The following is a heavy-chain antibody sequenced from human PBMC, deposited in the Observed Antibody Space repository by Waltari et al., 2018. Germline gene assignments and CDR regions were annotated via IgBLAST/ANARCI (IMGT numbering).Heavy chain of an antibody. D-gene: IGHD6-13*01. J-gene: IGHJ4*02. Sequence: EVQLVESGGGLVQPGGSLRLSCAASGFTFSSYSMNWVRQAPGKGLEWVSYISSMSSTIYYADSVKGRFTISRDNAKNSLYLQMNSLRAEDTAVYYCARYAAAAGDYWGQGTLVTVSS. V-gene: IGHV3-48*04. CDR2: ISSMSSTI. CDR3: ARYAAAAGDY. CDR1: GFTFSSYS.